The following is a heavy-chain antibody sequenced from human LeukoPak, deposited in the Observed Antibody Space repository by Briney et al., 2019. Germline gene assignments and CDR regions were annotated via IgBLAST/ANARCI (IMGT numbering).Heavy chain of an antibody. CDR1: GGSISSYC. V-gene: IGHV4-59*01. Sequence: SETLSLTCTVSGGSISSYCWNWIRQPPGKGLEWIGYIYYSGSTNYNPSLKSRVTMSVDTSKNQFSLKLSSVTAADTAVYYCARDLGSGWSFGMDVWGQGTTVTVSS. CDR2: IYYSGST. CDR3: ARDLGSGWSFGMDV. D-gene: IGHD6-19*01. J-gene: IGHJ6*02.